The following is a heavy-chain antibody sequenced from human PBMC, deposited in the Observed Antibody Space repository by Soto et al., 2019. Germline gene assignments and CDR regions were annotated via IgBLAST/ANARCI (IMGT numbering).Heavy chain of an antibody. V-gene: IGHV3-7*01. CDR3: ARDPGSSSWTSGL. D-gene: IGHD6-13*01. CDR1: GFTFSSYW. CDR2: IKQDGSEK. J-gene: IGHJ4*02. Sequence: EVQLVESGGGLVQPGGSLRLSCAASGFTFSSYWMSWVRQAPGKGLEWVANIKQDGSEKYYVDSVKGRFTISRDNAKNALYLQMNSLRAEDTAVYYCARDPGSSSWTSGLWGQGTLVTVSS.